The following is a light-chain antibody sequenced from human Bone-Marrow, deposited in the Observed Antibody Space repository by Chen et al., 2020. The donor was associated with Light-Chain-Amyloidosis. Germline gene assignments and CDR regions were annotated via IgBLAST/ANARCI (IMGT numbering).Light chain of an antibody. CDR3: QVWDRSSDRPV. CDR2: DDS. V-gene: IGLV3-21*02. CDR1: NIGSTS. Sequence: SYVLTQPSSVSEAPGQTATNACGGNNIGSTSVHWYQQTPGQAPLLVVYDDSDRPSGIPERLSGSNSGNTATLTISRVEAGDEADYYCQVWDRSSDRPVFGGGTNLTVL. J-gene: IGLJ3*02.